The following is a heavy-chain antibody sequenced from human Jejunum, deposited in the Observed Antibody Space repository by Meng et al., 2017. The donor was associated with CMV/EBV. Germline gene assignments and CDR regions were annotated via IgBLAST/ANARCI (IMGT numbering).Heavy chain of an antibody. CDR2: VYWDDDK. Sequence: FSLSTNQVGVGWIRQPPGEALEWLALVYWDDDKRYNPSVSSRLTITKDTSKNQVVLTMTNVDPVDTATYYCAHRRFYSSTWSWGDFDYWGQGTLVTVSS. CDR3: AHRRFYSSTWSWGDFDY. V-gene: IGHV2-5*02. J-gene: IGHJ4*02. D-gene: IGHD2-2*01. CDR1: FSLSTNQVG.